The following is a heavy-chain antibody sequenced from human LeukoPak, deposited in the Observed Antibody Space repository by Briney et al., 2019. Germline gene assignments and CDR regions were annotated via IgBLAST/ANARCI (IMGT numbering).Heavy chain of an antibody. CDR1: GFTFSSYS. J-gene: IGHJ4*02. CDR2: MKKDGSET. Sequence: GGSLRLSCVVSGFTFSSYSMIWVRQAPGKGLQWVANMKKDGSETNYVDSVKGRFTISRDNAKNSLYLQMSSLRAEDTAVYYCGRHRSGSGTYFIDSWGQGTLVSVSS. D-gene: IGHD3-10*01. V-gene: IGHV3-7*01. CDR3: GRHRSGSGTYFIDS.